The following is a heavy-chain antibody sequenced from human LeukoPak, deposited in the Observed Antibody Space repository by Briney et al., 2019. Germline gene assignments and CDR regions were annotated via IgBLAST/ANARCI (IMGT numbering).Heavy chain of an antibody. CDR3: ARLNYYDSSGPRVYFDY. J-gene: IGHJ4*02. D-gene: IGHD3-22*01. CDR2: IYHSGST. Sequence: SETLSLTCTVVSGYSISSGYYWGWIRQPPGKGLEWIGSIYHSGSTYYNPSLKSRVTISVDTSKNQFSLKLSSVTAADTAVYYCARLNYYDSSGPRVYFDYWGQGTLVTISS. V-gene: IGHV4-38-2*02. CDR1: GYSISSGYY.